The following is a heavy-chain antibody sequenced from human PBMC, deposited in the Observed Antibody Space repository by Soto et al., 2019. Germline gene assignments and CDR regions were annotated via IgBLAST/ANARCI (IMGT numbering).Heavy chain of an antibody. D-gene: IGHD6-25*01. J-gene: IGHJ5*02. CDR1: GGSLSSYY. CDR2: VYFSGNT. V-gene: IGHV4-59*01. CDR3: GSVRPSGYVLA. Sequence: SETLSLTCTVSGGSLSSYYWTWIRQSPGKGLEWIGYVYFSGNTNYNPSLKSRVTISIDTSKNQFSLRLASVTAADTAFYYCGSVRPSGYVLAWGQGTLVTVSS.